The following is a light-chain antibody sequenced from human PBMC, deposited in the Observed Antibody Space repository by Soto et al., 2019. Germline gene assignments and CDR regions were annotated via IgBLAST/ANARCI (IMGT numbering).Light chain of an antibody. CDR1: QSVSSN. CDR3: QQYNNWPPT. Sequence: EIVMTQSPATLSVSPGERATLSCRASQSVSSNLVWYQQKPGQAPRLLIYGASTRATDIPARFTGSGSGTEFTLTISSLQSEDFAVYYCQQYNNWPPTFGQGTRLEIK. J-gene: IGKJ5*01. V-gene: IGKV3-15*01. CDR2: GAS.